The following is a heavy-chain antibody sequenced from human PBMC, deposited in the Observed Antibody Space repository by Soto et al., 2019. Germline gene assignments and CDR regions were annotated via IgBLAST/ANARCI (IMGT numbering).Heavy chain of an antibody. D-gene: IGHD1-26*01. J-gene: IGHJ4*02. CDR2: IYYSGST. V-gene: IGHV4-31*03. CDR3: ARTPLL. CDR1: GGYISSGGYY. Sequence: QVQLQESGPGLVKPSQTLSLTCTVSGGYISSGGYYWSWIRQHPGKGLEWLGYIYYSGSTYYNPSHQRRVTLSVDTAKHPFSLKLSAVTAAETDVYYCARTPLLWGQGTLVTVSS.